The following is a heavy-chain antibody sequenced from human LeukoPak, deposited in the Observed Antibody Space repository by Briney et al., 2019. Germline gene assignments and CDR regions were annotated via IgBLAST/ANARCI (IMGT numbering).Heavy chain of an antibody. J-gene: IGHJ6*03. Sequence: PGGSLRLSCAASGFTFSTYNMNWVRQAPGKGLDWVSYISSSTTIYYADSVKGRFTISRDNAKNSLYLQMNSLRAEDTAVYYCARDRGYTYGWYIDVWGKGTTVTVSS. CDR1: GFTFSTYN. D-gene: IGHD5-18*01. CDR2: ISSSTTI. V-gene: IGHV3-48*01. CDR3: ARDRGYTYGWYIDV.